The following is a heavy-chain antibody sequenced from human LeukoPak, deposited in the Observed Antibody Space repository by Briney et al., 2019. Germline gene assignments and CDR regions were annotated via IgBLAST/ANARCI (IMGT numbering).Heavy chain of an antibody. CDR3: ARGSTVGATESLGFDY. CDR1: GYTFTGHY. Sequence: ASVKVSFKASGYTFTGHYIHWVRQAPGQGLEWMGWINPNSGDTHYAQNFQGRVTMTRDTSISTAYMELSRLRSDDTAMYYCARGSTVGATESLGFDYWGQGTPVTVSS. V-gene: IGHV1-2*02. J-gene: IGHJ4*02. D-gene: IGHD1-26*01. CDR2: INPNSGDT.